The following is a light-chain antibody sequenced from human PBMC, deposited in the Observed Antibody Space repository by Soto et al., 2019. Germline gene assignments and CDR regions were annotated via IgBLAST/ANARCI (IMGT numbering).Light chain of an antibody. CDR1: SSNIGSNT. CDR2: SNN. CDR3: EAWDDSRMLG. J-gene: IGLJ1*01. V-gene: IGLV1-44*01. Sequence: QSALTQPPSASGTPGQRVTISCSGSSSNIGSNTVNWYQQLPGTAPKLLIYSNNQRPSRVPDRFSGSKSCTSASLAISWLQFEDEADYYCEAWDDSRMLGFGTGTKVTVL.